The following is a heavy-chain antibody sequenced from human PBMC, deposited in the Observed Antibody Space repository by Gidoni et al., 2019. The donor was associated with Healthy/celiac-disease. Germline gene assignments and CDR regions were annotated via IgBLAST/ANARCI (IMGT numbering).Heavy chain of an antibody. D-gene: IGHD3-10*01. V-gene: IGHV3-9*01. CDR2: ISWNSGSI. J-gene: IGHJ4*02. Sequence: VQLVESGGGLRQPGRSLRRSCAASGFTLDDYAMHWVRQAPGKGLEWVSGISWNSGSIGYADSVKGRFTISRDNAKISLYLQMNSLRAEDTALYYCAKDRVTMVRGVIRFDYWGQGTLVTVSS. CDR1: GFTLDDYA. CDR3: AKDRVTMVRGVIRFDY.